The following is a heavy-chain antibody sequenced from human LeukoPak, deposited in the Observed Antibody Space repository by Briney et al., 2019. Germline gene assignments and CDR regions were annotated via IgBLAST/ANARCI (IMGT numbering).Heavy chain of an antibody. J-gene: IGHJ5*02. CDR1: GGSFSGYY. Sequence: PSETLSLTCVVYGGSFSGYYWSWIRQPPGKGLEWIGEINHSGSTNYNPSLKSRVTISVDTSKNQFSLKLSSVTAADTAVYYCARGRRIAAAGKLNWFDPWGQGTLVTVSS. V-gene: IGHV4-34*01. CDR3: ARGRRIAAAGKLNWFDP. D-gene: IGHD6-13*01. CDR2: INHSGST.